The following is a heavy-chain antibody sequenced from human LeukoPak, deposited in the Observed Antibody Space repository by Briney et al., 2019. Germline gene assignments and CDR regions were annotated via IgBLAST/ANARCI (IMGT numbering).Heavy chain of an antibody. CDR1: GGTFSSYA. CDR2: IIPILGIA. Sequence: ASVKVSCKASGGTFSSYAISWVRQAPGQGLEWMGRIIPILGIANYAQKLQGRVTITADKSTSTAYMELSSLRSEDTAVYYCARVDSSSWYETGYFDLWGRGTLVTVSS. D-gene: IGHD6-13*01. J-gene: IGHJ2*01. CDR3: ARVDSSSWYETGYFDL. V-gene: IGHV1-69*04.